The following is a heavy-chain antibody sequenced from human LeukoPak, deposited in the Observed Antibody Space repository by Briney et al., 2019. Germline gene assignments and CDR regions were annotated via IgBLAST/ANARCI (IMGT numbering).Heavy chain of an antibody. J-gene: IGHJ4*02. CDR1: GDSISSTNW. CDR2: IYHSGST. Sequence: SGTLSLTCTVSGDSISSTNWWSWVRQPPGKGLEWIGEIYHSGSTNYNPSLRSRVTISVDKSKKQFSLKLSSVTAADTAVYYCARGSPDFWSGYYPRWGQGTLVTVSS. CDR3: ARGSPDFWSGYYPR. V-gene: IGHV4-4*02. D-gene: IGHD3-3*01.